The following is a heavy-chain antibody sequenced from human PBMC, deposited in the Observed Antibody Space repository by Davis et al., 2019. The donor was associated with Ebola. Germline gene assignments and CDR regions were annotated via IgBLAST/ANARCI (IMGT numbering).Heavy chain of an antibody. Sequence: AASVKVSCKASGYTFTSYYMHWVRQAPGQGLEWMGIINPSGGSTSYAQKFQGRVTMTRDTSTSTVYMELSSLRSEDTAVYYCARTFCSGGSCYHLFDYWGQGTLVTVSS. CDR3: ARTFCSGGSCYHLFDY. D-gene: IGHD2-15*01. CDR2: INPSGGST. V-gene: IGHV1-46*01. CDR1: GYTFTSYY. J-gene: IGHJ4*02.